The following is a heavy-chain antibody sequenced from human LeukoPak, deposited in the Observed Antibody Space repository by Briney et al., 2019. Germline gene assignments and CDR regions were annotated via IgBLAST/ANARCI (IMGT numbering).Heavy chain of an antibody. CDR1: GYTFTVYG. CDR2: ISAYNGNT. J-gene: IGHJ5*02. Sequence: ASVTVSFTASGYTFTVYGISSVRQAPGQGLGWMGWISAYNGNTNYSQKLQGRVTITTDTSTSTAYMELRSLRSDDTAVYYCARDLPGSYGSSNTWFDRWGQGTLVTVSS. D-gene: IGHD1-26*01. V-gene: IGHV1-18*01. CDR3: ARDLPGSYGSSNTWFDR.